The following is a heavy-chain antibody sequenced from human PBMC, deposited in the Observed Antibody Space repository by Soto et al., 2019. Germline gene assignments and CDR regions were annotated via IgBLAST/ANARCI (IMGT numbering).Heavy chain of an antibody. J-gene: IGHJ4*02. CDR3: AKDQGAYCGGDCYSEYYFDY. V-gene: IGHV3-30*18. Sequence: QVQLVESGGGVVQPGRSLRLSCAASGFTFSSYGMHWVRQAPGKGLEWVAVISYDGRNKYYADSVKGRFTISRDNSKNTLYLQMNSLRAEDTAVYYCAKDQGAYCGGDCYSEYYFDYWGQGTLVTVSS. CDR1: GFTFSSYG. D-gene: IGHD2-21*02. CDR2: ISYDGRNK.